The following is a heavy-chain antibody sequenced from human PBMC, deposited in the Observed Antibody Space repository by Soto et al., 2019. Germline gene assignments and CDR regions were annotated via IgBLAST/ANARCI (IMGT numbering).Heavy chain of an antibody. CDR1: GFTFSNYA. V-gene: IGHV3-74*01. J-gene: IGHJ4*02. CDR2: INSDGSST. CDR3: ASSLLTPFDY. Sequence: GGSLRLSCEASGFTFSNYAMHWVRQAPGKGLVWVSRINSDGSSTSFADSVKGRFTISRDNAKNTLYLQMNSLRAEDTAVYYCASSLLTPFDYWGQGTLVTVSS. D-gene: IGHD7-27*01.